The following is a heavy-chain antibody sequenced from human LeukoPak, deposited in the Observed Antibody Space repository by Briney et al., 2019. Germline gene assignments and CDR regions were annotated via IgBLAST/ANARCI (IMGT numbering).Heavy chain of an antibody. CDR2: ISWNSGSR. Sequence: GGSLRLSCTASRFSFDDYAMHWVRQIPGKGLEWVSAISWNSGSRGYADSVKGRFTISRDNAKSSLYLQVNSLRPEDTALYYCAKGVHDFWSGHAFDIWGQGTMVTVSS. D-gene: IGHD3-3*01. CDR1: RFSFDDYA. V-gene: IGHV3-9*01. CDR3: AKGVHDFWSGHAFDI. J-gene: IGHJ3*02.